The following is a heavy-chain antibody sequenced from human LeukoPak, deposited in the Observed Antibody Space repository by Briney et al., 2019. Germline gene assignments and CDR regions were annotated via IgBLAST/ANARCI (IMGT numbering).Heavy chain of an antibody. Sequence: GGPLSPSCAAPGLTAGSNYMSWARQAQGKGLEWVPVIYSGGSTYYADSVKGRFTISRDNSKNTLYLQMDSLRAEDTAVYYCARSIAAAHDAFDIWGQGTMVTVSS. V-gene: IGHV3-53*01. J-gene: IGHJ3*02. CDR3: ARSIAAAHDAFDI. D-gene: IGHD6-13*01. CDR1: GLTAGSNY. CDR2: IYSGGST.